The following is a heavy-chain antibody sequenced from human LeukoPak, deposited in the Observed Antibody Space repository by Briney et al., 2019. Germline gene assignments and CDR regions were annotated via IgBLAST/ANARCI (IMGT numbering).Heavy chain of an antibody. D-gene: IGHD5-18*01. CDR1: GFTFSNYD. CDR3: ARVRVDRGYAYFDY. CDR2: IDTAGDT. J-gene: IGHJ4*02. Sequence: GGSLRLSCAASGFTFSNYDMHWVRQATGKGLEWVSGIDTAGDTYYPGSVKGRFTISRQDAKNSLYLQMNNLRAGDTAVYYCARVRVDRGYAYFDYWGQGTLVTVSS. V-gene: IGHV3-13*01.